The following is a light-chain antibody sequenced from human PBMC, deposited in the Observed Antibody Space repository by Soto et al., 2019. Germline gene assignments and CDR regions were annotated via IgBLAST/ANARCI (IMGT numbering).Light chain of an antibody. CDR3: QQYYSTPPYT. Sequence: IVMTQSPDSLAVSLGERATINCKSSQSVLYSSNNKNYLAWYRQKPGQPPKLLIYWASIRESGVPDRISGSGSGTDFTLTISSLQAEDGAVYYCQQYYSTPPYTFGQGTKLEIK. J-gene: IGKJ2*01. V-gene: IGKV4-1*01. CDR1: QSVLYSSNNKNY. CDR2: WAS.